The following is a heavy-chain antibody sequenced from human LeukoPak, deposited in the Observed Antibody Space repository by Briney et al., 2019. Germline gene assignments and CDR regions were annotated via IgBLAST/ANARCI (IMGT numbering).Heavy chain of an antibody. CDR2: INHRGST. D-gene: IGHD1-26*01. CDR3: ASSVGSTDY. V-gene: IGHV4-34*01. Sequence: SETLSLTCAVYGESLSKYYWTWIPQSPGKGLEWIEEINHRGSTNLNPSLKSRVTLSVDTSKHQFSLKLSSMTAADAAVYYCASSVGSTDYWGQGTLVTVSS. J-gene: IGHJ4*02. CDR1: GESLSKYY.